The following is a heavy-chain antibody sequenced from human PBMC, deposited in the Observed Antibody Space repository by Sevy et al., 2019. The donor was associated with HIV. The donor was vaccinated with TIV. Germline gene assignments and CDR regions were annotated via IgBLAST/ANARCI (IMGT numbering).Heavy chain of an antibody. D-gene: IGHD3-3*01. J-gene: IGHJ6*02. Sequence: SETLSLTCAVSGGSISSYYWTWIRQPPGKGLEWIGYDNYRGSTNYNPSLKSRLTMSVDISKNQFSLKLTSVTAADTAVYYCARDSSTGITVHGVVTYGMDVWGQRTTVTVSS. CDR1: GGSISSYY. CDR3: ARDSSTGITVHGVVTYGMDV. CDR2: DNYRGST. V-gene: IGHV4-59*01.